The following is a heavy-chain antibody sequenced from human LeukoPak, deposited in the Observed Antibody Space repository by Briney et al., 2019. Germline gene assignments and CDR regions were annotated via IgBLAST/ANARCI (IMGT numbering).Heavy chain of an antibody. CDR3: AKPRRDGYNHFDY. J-gene: IGHJ4*02. V-gene: IGHV3-23*01. CDR2: ISGSGGST. CDR1: GFTFSSYA. D-gene: IGHD5-24*01. Sequence: PGGSLRLSCAASGFTFSSYAMSWVRQAPGKGPEWVSAISGSGGSTYYADSVKGRFTISRDNSKNTLYLQMNSLRAEDTAAYYCAKPRRDGYNHFDYWGQGTLVAVSS.